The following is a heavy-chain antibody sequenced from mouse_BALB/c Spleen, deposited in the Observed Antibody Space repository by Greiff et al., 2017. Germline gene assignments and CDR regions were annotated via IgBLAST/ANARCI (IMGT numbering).Heavy chain of an antibody. Sequence: EVQLVESGAELVKPGASVKLSCTASGFNIKDTYMHWVKQRPEQGLEWIGRIDPANGNTKYDPKFQGKATITADTSSNTAYLQLSSLTSEDTAVYYCAGGYYYGSSLDYWGQGTTLTVSS. CDR2: IDPANGNT. CDR3: AGGYYYGSSLDY. D-gene: IGHD1-1*01. J-gene: IGHJ2*01. V-gene: IGHV14-3*02. CDR1: GFNIKDTY.